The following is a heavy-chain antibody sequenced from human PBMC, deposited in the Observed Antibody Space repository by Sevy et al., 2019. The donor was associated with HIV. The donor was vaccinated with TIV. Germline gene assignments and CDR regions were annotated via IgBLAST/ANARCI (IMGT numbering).Heavy chain of an antibody. CDR2: INQDGSAK. D-gene: IGHD6-13*01. V-gene: IGHV3-7*01. Sequence: GGSLRLSCAASGFTFSSHWMSWVRQAPGKGLEWVANINQDGSAKYYVDSVKGRFTISRDNAKNSLSLQMNSLSAEDTAVYYCARDTGGIGMDVWGQGTTVTVSS. CDR3: ARDTGGIGMDV. J-gene: IGHJ6*02. CDR1: GFTFSSHW.